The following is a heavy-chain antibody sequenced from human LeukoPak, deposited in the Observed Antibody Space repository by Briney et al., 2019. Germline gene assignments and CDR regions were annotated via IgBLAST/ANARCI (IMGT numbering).Heavy chain of an antibody. CDR2: INPNSGGT. V-gene: IGHV1-2*02. D-gene: IGHD6-19*01. CDR3: ARDLDSSGWSHFQH. J-gene: IGHJ1*01. CDR1: GYTFTDFY. Sequence: ASVKVSCKASGYTFTDFYMHWVRQAPGQGLEWMGWINPNSGGTNYAQKFQGRVTMSRDTSISTAYMDLSRLRSDDTAVYYCARDLDSSGWSHFQHWGQGTLVTVSS.